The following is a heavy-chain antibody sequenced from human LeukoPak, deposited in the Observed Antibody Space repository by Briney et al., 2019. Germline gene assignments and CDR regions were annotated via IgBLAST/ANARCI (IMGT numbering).Heavy chain of an antibody. V-gene: IGHV4-34*01. J-gene: IGHJ4*02. CDR1: GGSFSGYY. CDR3: ARRYYDSSGYFYYFDY. CDR2: INHSGST. D-gene: IGHD3-22*01. Sequence: PSETLSLTCAVYGGSFSGYYWSWIRQPPGKGLEWIGEINHSGSTNYNPSLKSRVTISVDTSKNQFSLKLSSVTAADTAVYYCARRYYDSSGYFYYFDYWGQGTLVTVSS.